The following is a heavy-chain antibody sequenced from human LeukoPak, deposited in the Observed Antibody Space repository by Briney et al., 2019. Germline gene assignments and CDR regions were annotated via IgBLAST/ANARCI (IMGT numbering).Heavy chain of an antibody. Sequence: GGSLRLSCAASGFTFSDYYMSWIRQAPGKGLEWVSYISSSSSYTNYADSVKGRFTISRDNAKNSLYLQMSSLRAEDTAVYYCARDSIAAALYYFDYWGQGTLVTVSS. CDR2: ISSSSSYT. D-gene: IGHD6-13*01. CDR3: ARDSIAAALYYFDY. V-gene: IGHV3-11*06. CDR1: GFTFSDYY. J-gene: IGHJ4*02.